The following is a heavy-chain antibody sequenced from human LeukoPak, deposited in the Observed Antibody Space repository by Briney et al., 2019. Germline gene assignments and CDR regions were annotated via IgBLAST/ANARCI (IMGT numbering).Heavy chain of an antibody. D-gene: IGHD6-13*01. CDR3: AATAGYYGMDV. CDR2: IYYSGST. V-gene: IGHV4-59*08. CDR1: GGSISSYY. Sequence: PSETLSLTCTVSGGSISSYYWSWIRQPPGKGLEWIGYIYYSGSTNYNPSLKSRVTISVDTSKNQFSLKLSSVTAADTAVYYCAATAGYYGMDVWGQGTTVTVSS. J-gene: IGHJ6*02.